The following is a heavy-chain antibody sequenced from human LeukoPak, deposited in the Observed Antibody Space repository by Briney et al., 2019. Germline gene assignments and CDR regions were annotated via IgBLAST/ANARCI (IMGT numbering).Heavy chain of an antibody. CDR1: GGSISSGSYY. J-gene: IGHJ2*01. CDR3: ARVSGAPIVVLPVPIRPLDWYFDL. V-gene: IGHV4-61*02. Sequence: PSETLSLTCTVSGGSISSGSYYWSWIRQPAGKGLEWIGRIYTSGSTNYNPSLKSRVTISVDTSKNQFSLKLSSVTAADTAVYYCARVSGAPIVVLPVPIRPLDWYFDLWGRGTLVTVSS. CDR2: IYTSGST. D-gene: IGHD2-2*02.